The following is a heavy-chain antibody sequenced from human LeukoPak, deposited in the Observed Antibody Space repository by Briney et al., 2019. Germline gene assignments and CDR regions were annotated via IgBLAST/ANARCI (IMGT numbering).Heavy chain of an antibody. Sequence: ASVKVSCKASGGTFSSYAISWVRQAPGQGLEWMGRIIPILGIANYAQKFQGRVTITADKSTSAAYMELSSLRSEDTAVYYCARGGDGYNNFGYWGQGTLVTVSS. D-gene: IGHD5-24*01. CDR2: IIPILGIA. V-gene: IGHV1-69*04. CDR3: ARGGDGYNNFGY. CDR1: GGTFSSYA. J-gene: IGHJ4*02.